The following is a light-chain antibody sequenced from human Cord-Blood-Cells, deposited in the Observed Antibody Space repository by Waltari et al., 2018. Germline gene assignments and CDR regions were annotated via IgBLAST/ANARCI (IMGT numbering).Light chain of an antibody. V-gene: IGLV2-8*01. Sequence: QSALTQPPSASGSPGQSVTISCTGTSSDVGGYNYVSWYQQHPGKAPKLMIYEVSKRPPGVPHRLSGSKSGNTASLTVSGLQAEDEADYYCSSYAGSNNLVFGGGTKLTVL. CDR1: SSDVGGYNY. CDR2: EVS. CDR3: SSYAGSNNLV. J-gene: IGLJ3*02.